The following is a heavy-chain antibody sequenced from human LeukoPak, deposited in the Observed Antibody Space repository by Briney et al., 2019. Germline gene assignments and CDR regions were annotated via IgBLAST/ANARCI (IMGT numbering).Heavy chain of an antibody. J-gene: IGHJ6*03. CDR3: ARQHYYYYYMDV. V-gene: IGHV1-69*06. CDR1: GGTFSTYA. CDR2: IIPIFGTV. Sequence: SVKVSCKASGGTFSTYAISWVRQAPGQGLEWMGGIIPIFGTVNYAQKFQGRVTITADKSTRTAYMELSSLRSGDTAVYYCARQHYYYYYMDVWGKGTTATVSS.